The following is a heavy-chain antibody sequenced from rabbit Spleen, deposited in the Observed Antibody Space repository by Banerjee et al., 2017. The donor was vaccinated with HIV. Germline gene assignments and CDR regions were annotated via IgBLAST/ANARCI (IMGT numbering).Heavy chain of an antibody. Sequence: QSLEESGGDLVQPEGSLTLTCTASGFSFSGGAYMCWVRQAPGKGLEWIGYIDPIFGTTYYASWAKGRFTISKTSSTTVTLQMASLTAADTATYFCARDAGSDAYIDGVFNLWGQGTLVTVS. CDR3: ARDAGSDAYIDGVFNL. V-gene: IGHV1S40*01. J-gene: IGHJ4*01. CDR2: IDPIFGTT. D-gene: IGHD4-2*01. CDR1: GFSFSGGAY.